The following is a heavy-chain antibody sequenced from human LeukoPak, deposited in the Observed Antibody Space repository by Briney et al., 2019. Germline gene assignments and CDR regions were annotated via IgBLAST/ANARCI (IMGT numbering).Heavy chain of an antibody. V-gene: IGHV3-11*04. CDR3: ARDVYYAMDV. CDR1: GGSFSGYY. Sequence: PSETLSLTCAVYGGSFSGYYWSWVRQAPGKGLEWISYISSSDSTIYYADSVKGRFTISRDNAENSLYLQMNSLRAEDTAVYYCARDVYYAMDVWGQGTTVTVSS. CDR2: ISSSDSTI. J-gene: IGHJ6*02.